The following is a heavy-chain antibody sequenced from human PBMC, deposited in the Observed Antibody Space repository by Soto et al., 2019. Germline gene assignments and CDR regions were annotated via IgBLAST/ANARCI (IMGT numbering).Heavy chain of an antibody. Sequence: PSETLSLTCTVSGGSVSSGSYHWTWIRQPPGKGLEWIGYIYYSGSTNYNPSLKSRVTISVDTSKNQFSLKLSSVTAADTAVYYCARDNMRARDGMGVWGQGSTVTVSS. V-gene: IGHV4-61*01. CDR2: IYYSGST. D-gene: IGHD3-16*01. CDR1: GGSVSSGSYH. J-gene: IGHJ6*02. CDR3: ARDNMRARDGMGV.